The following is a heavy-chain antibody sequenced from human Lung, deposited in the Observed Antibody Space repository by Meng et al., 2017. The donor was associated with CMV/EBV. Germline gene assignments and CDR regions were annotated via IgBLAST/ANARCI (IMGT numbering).Heavy chain of an antibody. CDR3: ARDAPYCSSTSCYYSYGLDV. CDR1: GFTFNNYW. CDR2: IKQDGSEK. D-gene: IGHD2-2*01. V-gene: IGHV3-7*01. J-gene: IGHJ6*02. Sequence: GESLKISCAASGFTFNNYWMTWVRQAPGKGLEWVANIKQDGSEKYYVDSVKGRFTVSRDNAKNSLYLQMNSLRAEDTAVYYCARDAPYCSSTSCYYSYGLDVWGQGTTVXVSS.